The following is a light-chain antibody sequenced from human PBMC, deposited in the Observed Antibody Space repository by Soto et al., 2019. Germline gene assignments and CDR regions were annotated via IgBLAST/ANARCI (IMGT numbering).Light chain of an antibody. V-gene: IGKV3-11*01. CDR1: QSVSSY. CDR2: EAS. CDR3: QQRSNWPLT. J-gene: IGKJ4*01. Sequence: EIVLTQSPATLSLSPGERATLSCRASQSVSSYLAWYQQKPGQAPRLLIYEASNRATGIPARFSGSGSGTDFTLTISSLEPEDFAVYYCQQRSNWPLTFGRGTKVDIK.